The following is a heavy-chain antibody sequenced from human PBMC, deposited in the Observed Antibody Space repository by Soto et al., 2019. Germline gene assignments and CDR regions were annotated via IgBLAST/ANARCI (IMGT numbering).Heavy chain of an antibody. CDR1: GYTFTSCY. J-gene: IGHJ6*02. CDR3: ARERYQILSDGMDV. CDR2: FNPTGDTA. D-gene: IGHD2-15*01. V-gene: IGHV1-46*01. Sequence: ASVKVSCKASGYTFTSCYIHWVRQAPGQGLEWMGIFNPTGDTASYAQKLQGRVTLTWDASFNTAYMELSSLRSDDTAMYYCARERYQILSDGMDVWGQGTSVTVSS.